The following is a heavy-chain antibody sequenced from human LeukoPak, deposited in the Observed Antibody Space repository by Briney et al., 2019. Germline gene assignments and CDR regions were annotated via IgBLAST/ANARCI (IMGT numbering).Heavy chain of an antibody. CDR3: ARDLSGKYSIDY. D-gene: IGHD1-26*01. J-gene: IGHJ4*02. CDR1: GFTFSNYG. Sequence: GGSLRLSCAASGFTFSNYGMHWVRQAPGKGLEWVAVITYDGSIESYADSVKGRFTISRGSSKNTLSLQMNSLRTEDTAVYYCARDLSGKYSIDYWGQGTLVTVSS. CDR2: ITYDGSIE. V-gene: IGHV3-30*03.